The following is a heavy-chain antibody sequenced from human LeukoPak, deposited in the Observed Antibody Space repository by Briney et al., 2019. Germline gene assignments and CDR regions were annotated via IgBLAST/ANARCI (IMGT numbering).Heavy chain of an antibody. CDR2: INPSGGST. D-gene: IGHD3-16*02. Sequence: ASVKVSCKASGYTFTSYYMHWVRQAPGQGLEWMGIINPSGGSTNYAQKFQGRVSLTRDMSTSTVYMEVSSPRSDDTAVYYCARGSYYFDYWGQGTLVTVSS. CDR3: ARGSYYFDY. CDR1: GYTFTSYY. V-gene: IGHV1-46*01. J-gene: IGHJ4*02.